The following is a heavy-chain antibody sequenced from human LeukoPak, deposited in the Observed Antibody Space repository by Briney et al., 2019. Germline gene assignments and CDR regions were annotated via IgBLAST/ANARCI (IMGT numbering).Heavy chain of an antibody. D-gene: IGHD4-17*01. CDR2: INPNSGGT. J-gene: IGHJ6*03. V-gene: IGHV1-2*02. Sequence: ASVKVSCKASGYTFTGYYMHWVRQAPGQGLEWMGWINPNSGGTNYAQKFQGRVTMTRDTSISTAYMELSRLRSDDTAVYYCARDGVTTEYYYYYMDVWGKGTTVTVSS. CDR1: GYTFTGYY. CDR3: ARDGVTTEYYYYYMDV.